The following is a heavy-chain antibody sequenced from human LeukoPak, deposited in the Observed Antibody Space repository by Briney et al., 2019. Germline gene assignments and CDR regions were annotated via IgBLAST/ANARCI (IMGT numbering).Heavy chain of an antibody. J-gene: IGHJ4*02. D-gene: IGHD4-17*01. CDR3: ARDSDYGDFLDY. Sequence: GTSLRLSCAASGFTFSSYTMTWVRQVPGKGLEWVSAISGSGGATYYADSVKGRFTISRDNSKNTLYLQMNSLRAEDTAVYYCARDSDYGDFLDYWGQGTLVTVSS. V-gene: IGHV3-23*01. CDR1: GFTFSSYT. CDR2: ISGSGGAT.